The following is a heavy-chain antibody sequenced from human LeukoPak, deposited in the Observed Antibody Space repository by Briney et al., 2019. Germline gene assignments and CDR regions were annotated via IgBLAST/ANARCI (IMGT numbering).Heavy chain of an antibody. V-gene: IGHV3-21*01. Sequence: TGGSLRLSCAASGFTFSSYSMNWVRQAPGKGLEWVSSISSSSSYIYYADSVKGRFTISRDNAKNSLYLQMNSLRAGDTAVYYCARDLDSYGSYWGQGTLVTVSS. CDR3: ARDLDSYGSY. CDR2: ISSSSSYI. CDR1: GFTFSSYS. J-gene: IGHJ4*02. D-gene: IGHD5-18*01.